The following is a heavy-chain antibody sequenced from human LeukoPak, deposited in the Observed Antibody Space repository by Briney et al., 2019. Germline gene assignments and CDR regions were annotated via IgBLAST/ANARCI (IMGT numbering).Heavy chain of an antibody. CDR3: ARVLGYCSGGSCYPAVVDY. J-gene: IGHJ4*02. V-gene: IGHV4-30-4*07. CDR2: IYYSGRT. D-gene: IGHD2-15*01. Sequence: PSQTLSLTCGVSGGSISSGGYSWSWIRQPPGKGLEWIGYIYYSGRTYYNPSLKSRVTISVETTQNQFSLKLSSVTAAHTAVYYCARVLGYCSGGSCYPAVVDYWGQGTLVTASS. CDR1: GGSISSGGYS.